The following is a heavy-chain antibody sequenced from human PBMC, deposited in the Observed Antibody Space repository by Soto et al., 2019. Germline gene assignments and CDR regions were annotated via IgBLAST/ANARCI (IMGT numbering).Heavy chain of an antibody. J-gene: IGHJ2*01. V-gene: IGHV3-23*01. CDR1: GFTFSDYA. Sequence: GGSLRLSCVASGFTFSDYAMTWVRQAPGKGLDWVATISATGGYIEYTDSLKGRFTISRDNSKNTLYLQLNGLTSDDTAVHYCAKVAGGLGYFDLWGRGTLVTVSS. CDR3: AKVAGGLGYFDL. D-gene: IGHD3-16*01. CDR2: ISATGGYI.